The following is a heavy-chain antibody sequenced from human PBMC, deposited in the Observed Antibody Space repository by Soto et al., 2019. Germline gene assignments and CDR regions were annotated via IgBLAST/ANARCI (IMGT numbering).Heavy chain of an antibody. CDR3: AKDKGIVGATPHY. Sequence: QVQLVESGGGVVQPGRSLRLSCAASGFTFSSYGMHWVRQAPGKGLEWVAVISYDGSNKYYADSVKGRFTISRDNSKNTLYLQMNSLRAEDMAVYYCAKDKGIVGATPHYWGQGTLVTVSS. V-gene: IGHV3-30*18. D-gene: IGHD1-26*01. CDR1: GFTFSSYG. CDR2: ISYDGSNK. J-gene: IGHJ4*02.